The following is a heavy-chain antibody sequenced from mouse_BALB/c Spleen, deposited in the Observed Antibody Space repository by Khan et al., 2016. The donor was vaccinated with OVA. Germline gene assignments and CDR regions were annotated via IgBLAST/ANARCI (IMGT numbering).Heavy chain of an antibody. V-gene: IGHV5-4*02. CDR1: GFTFSDYY. J-gene: IGHJ4*01. Sequence: EVMLVESGGGLVKPGGSLKLSCAASGFTFSDYYMYWVRQTPEKRLEWVATISDGGSYTYYPDSVKGRFTISRDNAKNNLYLQMSSLKSEDTAMYYCARDPSYYDNYAYAMDYWGQGTSVTVSS. CDR2: ISDGGSYT. CDR3: ARDPSYYDNYAYAMDY. D-gene: IGHD2-10*01.